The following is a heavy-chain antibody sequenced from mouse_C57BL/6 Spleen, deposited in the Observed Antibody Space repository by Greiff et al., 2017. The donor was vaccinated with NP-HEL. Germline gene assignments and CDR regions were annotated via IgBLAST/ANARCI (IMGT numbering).Heavy chain of an antibody. J-gene: IGHJ4*01. V-gene: IGHV1-55*01. D-gene: IGHD1-1*01. CDR2: IYPGSGST. Sequence: QVQLQQPGAELVKPGASVKMSCKASGYTFTSYWITWVKQRPGQGLEWIGDIYPGSGSTNYNEKFKSKATLTVDTSSSTAYMQLSSLTSEDSAVHYCAREGGSSYGAMDYWGQGTSVTVSS. CDR1: GYTFTSYW. CDR3: AREGGSSYGAMDY.